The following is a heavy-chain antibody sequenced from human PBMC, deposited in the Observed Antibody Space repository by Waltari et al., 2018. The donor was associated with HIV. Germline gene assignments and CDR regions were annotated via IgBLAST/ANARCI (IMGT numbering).Heavy chain of an antibody. CDR2: IYYSGST. CDR1: GGSISSSSYY. V-gene: IGHV4-39*01. CDR3: ARRGQWLEQDY. J-gene: IGHJ4*02. D-gene: IGHD6-19*01. Sequence: QLQLQESGPGLVKPSETLSLTCTVSGGSISSSSYYWGWIRQPPGKGLEWIGRIYYSGSTYYNPSLKSRVTISVDTSKNQFSLKLSSVTAADTAVYYCARRGQWLEQDYWGQGTLVTVSS.